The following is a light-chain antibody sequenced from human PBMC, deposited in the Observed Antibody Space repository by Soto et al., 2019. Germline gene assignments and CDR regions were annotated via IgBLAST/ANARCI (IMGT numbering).Light chain of an antibody. CDR3: AAWDDSLNGAV. Sequence: QSVLTQPPSASGTPGQRVTISCSGSSSNIGSNTVNWYQQLTGTAPKLLIYSNNKRPSGVPDRVSGSESGPSASLAISGLQSEDEADYDCAAWDDSLNGAVFGGGTQLTVL. CDR1: SSNIGSNT. CDR2: SNN. J-gene: IGLJ7*01. V-gene: IGLV1-44*01.